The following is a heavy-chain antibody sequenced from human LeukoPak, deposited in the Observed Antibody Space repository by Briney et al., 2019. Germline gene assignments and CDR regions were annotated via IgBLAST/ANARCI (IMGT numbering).Heavy chain of an antibody. CDR3: AKARRCGAYFCFDY. Sequence: PGGSLRLSCVESGFTFRSPWMAWLRQAPGKGLEWVAVILYDGSNRYYADSVKGRFTISRDNSRNTLYLQMNSLRAEDTAVYYCAKARRCGAYFCFDYWGQGTLVTVSS. V-gene: IGHV3-30*18. D-gene: IGHD2/OR15-2a*01. CDR1: GFTFRSPW. J-gene: IGHJ4*02. CDR2: ILYDGSNR.